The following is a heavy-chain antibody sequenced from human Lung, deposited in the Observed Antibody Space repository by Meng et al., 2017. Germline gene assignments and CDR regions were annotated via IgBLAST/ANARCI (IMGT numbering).Heavy chain of an antibody. J-gene: IGHJ5*02. CDR2: IYHSGST. V-gene: IGHV4-4*02. CDR1: GGSISSSNW. D-gene: IGHD3-10*01. Sequence: QVHVQESAPCRVEPSGTLAPPCAVLGGSISSSNWWSWVRQPPGKGLEWIGEIYHSGSTNYNPSLKSRVTISVDKSKNQFSLKLSSVTAADTAVYYCARGSITMVRGVSVFDPWGQGTLVTVSS. CDR3: ARGSITMVRGVSVFDP.